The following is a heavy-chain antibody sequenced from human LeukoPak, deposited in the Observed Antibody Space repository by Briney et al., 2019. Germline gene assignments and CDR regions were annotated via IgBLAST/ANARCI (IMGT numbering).Heavy chain of an antibody. Sequence: GGSLRLSCAASGFTFSSQWMGWVRQAPGKGLEGVANVNQGGTEKFYVDSVKGRFTISRDNAENSLYLQMNSLRVEDTAVYYCAREHYFYHMDGWGEGTTVTVSS. CDR1: GFTFSSQW. CDR2: VNQGGTEK. J-gene: IGHJ6*03. V-gene: IGHV3-7*01. CDR3: AREHYFYHMDG.